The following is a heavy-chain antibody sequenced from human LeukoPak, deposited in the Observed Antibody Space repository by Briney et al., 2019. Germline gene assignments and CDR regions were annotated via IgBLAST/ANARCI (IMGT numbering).Heavy chain of an antibody. Sequence: GGSLRLSCVASGFTFTNYGMHWVRQGPGKGLEWVAVTSYDGSNEYYGDSVRGRFTISRDNSKNTLFLQMDSLRAEDSAVYHCAKEIGTGWYGTGYGMDVWGQGTAVSVSS. J-gene: IGHJ6*02. D-gene: IGHD6-19*01. CDR2: TSYDGSNE. V-gene: IGHV3-30*18. CDR3: AKEIGTGWYGTGYGMDV. CDR1: GFTFTNYG.